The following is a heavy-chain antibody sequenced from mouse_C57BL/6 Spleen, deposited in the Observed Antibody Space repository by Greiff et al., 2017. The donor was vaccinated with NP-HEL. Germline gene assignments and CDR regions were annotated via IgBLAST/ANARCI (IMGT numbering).Heavy chain of an antibody. Sequence: VQLVESGAELVRPGASVTLSCKASGYTFTDYEMHWVKQTPVHGLEWIGAIDPETGGTAYNQKFKGKAILTADKSSSTAYMELRSLTSEDSAVYYGTRPNWDGYWGQGTTLTVSS. D-gene: IGHD4-1*02. CDR3: TRPNWDGY. CDR2: IDPETGGT. J-gene: IGHJ2*01. V-gene: IGHV1-15*01. CDR1: GYTFTDYE.